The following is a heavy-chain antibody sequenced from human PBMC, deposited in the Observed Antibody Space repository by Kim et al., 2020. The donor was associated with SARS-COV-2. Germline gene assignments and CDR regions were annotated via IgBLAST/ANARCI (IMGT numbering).Heavy chain of an antibody. CDR3: ARGSYHAGLDF. Sequence: ASVKVSCKASGYIFTGYYIHWVRLGPGQGLEWMGRINPESGDSIYAQKFRDRVSMTRDTSIITAYMELSSLGPDDIGVYYFARGSYHAGLDFWGQGTMVT. D-gene: IGHD3-16*02. CDR2: INPESGDS. CDR1: GYIFTGYY. J-gene: IGHJ3*01. V-gene: IGHV1-2*05.